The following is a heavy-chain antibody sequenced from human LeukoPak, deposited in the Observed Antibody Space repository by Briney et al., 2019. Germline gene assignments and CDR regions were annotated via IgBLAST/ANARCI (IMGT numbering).Heavy chain of an antibody. J-gene: IGHJ5*02. CDR3: ARERSPDDYGDYPPFFEFDP. D-gene: IGHD4-17*01. CDR1: GYTFTGYY. CDR2: INPNSGGT. Sequence: VASVKVSCKASGYTFTGYYMHWVRQAPGQGLEWMGWINPNSGGTNCAQKFQGRVTMTRDTSISTAYMELSRLRSDDTAVYYCARERSPDDYGDYPPFFEFDPWGQGTLVTVSS. V-gene: IGHV1-2*02.